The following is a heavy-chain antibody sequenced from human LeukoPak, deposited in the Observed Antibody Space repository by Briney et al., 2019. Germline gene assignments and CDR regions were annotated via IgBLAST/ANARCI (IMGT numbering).Heavy chain of an antibody. J-gene: IGHJ3*02. D-gene: IGHD2-2*01. V-gene: IGHV3-7*01. Sequence: GGSLRLSCAASGFTFTSNWMSWVCQAPGKGLEWVANIKQDGSDKYYVDSVKGRFTISRDNAKGSLYLQMNSLRDEDTAVYYCARDLYCSITRCTDVFDIWGQGTLVTVSS. CDR3: ARDLYCSITRCTDVFDI. CDR1: GFTFTSNW. CDR2: IKQDGSDK.